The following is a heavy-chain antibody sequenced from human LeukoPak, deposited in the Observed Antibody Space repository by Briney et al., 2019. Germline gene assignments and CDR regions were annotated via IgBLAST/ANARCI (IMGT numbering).Heavy chain of an antibody. CDR3: ARGSCSSSTSCLIDCFDP. CDR2: INHSGST. CDR1: GGSFSGYC. J-gene: IGHJ5*02. Sequence: SETLSLTCAVYGGSFSGYCWSWIRQPPGKGLEWIWEINHSGSTNYNPSPKSRVTISVDTTKNQFSLKLSSVTAADTAVDYCARGSCSSSTSCLIDCFDPWGQGTLVTVSS. D-gene: IGHD2-2*01. V-gene: IGHV4-34*01.